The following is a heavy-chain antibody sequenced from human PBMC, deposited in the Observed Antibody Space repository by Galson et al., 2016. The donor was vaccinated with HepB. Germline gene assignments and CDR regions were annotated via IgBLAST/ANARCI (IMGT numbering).Heavy chain of an antibody. V-gene: IGHV5-51*01. Sequence: QSGAEVKKPGESLKISCQGFGYIFANYWIGWVRQMPGKGLEWMGIIYPGNSETRYSPSFQGQVTISADKSTSTTYLQWSSLKTSDTAMYYCARQRCFDFWGRGTLVTVSS. CDR3: ARQRCFDF. CDR2: IYPGNSET. CDR1: GYIFANYW. J-gene: IGHJ2*01.